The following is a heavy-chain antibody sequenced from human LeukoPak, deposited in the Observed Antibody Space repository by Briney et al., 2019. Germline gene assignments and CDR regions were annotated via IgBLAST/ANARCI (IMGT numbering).Heavy chain of an antibody. CDR1: GFTFSSYE. CDR3: AREGDSSRWAFDY. CDR2: ISSSGSTI. Sequence: PGGSLRLSCAASGFTFSSYEMNWVRQAPGKGLEWISYISSSGSTIYYADSVKGRFTISRDNAKNSLYLQMNSLRAEDTAVYYCAREGDSSRWAFDYWGQGTLVTVSS. D-gene: IGHD3-22*01. V-gene: IGHV3-48*03. J-gene: IGHJ4*02.